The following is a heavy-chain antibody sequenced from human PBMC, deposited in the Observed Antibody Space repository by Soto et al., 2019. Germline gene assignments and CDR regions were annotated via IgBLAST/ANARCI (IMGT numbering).Heavy chain of an antibody. CDR3: ARGAPIERTHYLVGATISSAFDI. CDR1: GGTFSSYA. D-gene: IGHD1-26*01. V-gene: IGHV1-69*13. CDR2: IIPIFGTA. Sequence: SVKVSCKASGGTFSSYAISWVRQAPGQGLEWMGGIIPIFGTANYAQKFQGRVTITADESTSTAYMELSSLRSEDTAVYYCARGAPIERTHYLVGATISSAFDIWGQGTMVTVSS. J-gene: IGHJ3*02.